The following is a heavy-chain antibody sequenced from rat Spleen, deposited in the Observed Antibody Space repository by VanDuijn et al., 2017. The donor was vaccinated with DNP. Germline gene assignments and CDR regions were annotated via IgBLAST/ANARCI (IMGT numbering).Heavy chain of an antibody. CDR3: ARHVLPLRVWDY. CDR1: RFIFNNYW. V-gene: IGHV5-31*01. Sequence: EVQLAESGGDLVQPGRSLKLSCVVSRFIFNNYWMTWFRQVPGKGLEWVASINNRGGNTYYPDSVKGRFTISRDNAKSTLYLQMISLRSEDMATYYCARHVLPLRVWDYWGQGVMVTVSS. D-gene: IGHD4-1*01. J-gene: IGHJ2*01. CDR2: INNRGGNT.